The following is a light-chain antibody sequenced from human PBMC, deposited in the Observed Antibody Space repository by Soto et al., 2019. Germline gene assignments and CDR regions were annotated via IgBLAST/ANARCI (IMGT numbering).Light chain of an antibody. V-gene: IGKV3-20*01. CDR2: GAS. CDR1: QSVSNYY. J-gene: IGKJ2*01. CDR3: QQSGSSPPTYT. Sequence: EIVLTQSPGTLSLSPGERATLSCRASQSVSNYYLSWYQQKPGQAPRLLIYGASSRATGIPDRFSGSGSGTDFTLTISRLEPEDFAVYYCQQSGSSPPTYTFGQGTKLEIK.